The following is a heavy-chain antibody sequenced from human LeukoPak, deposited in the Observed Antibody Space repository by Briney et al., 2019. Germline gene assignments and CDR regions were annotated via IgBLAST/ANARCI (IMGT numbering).Heavy chain of an antibody. Sequence: SETLSLTCTVSGGSMSRYYWSWIRQPPGKDLEWIGYIYYSGSTKYKPSLKSRVTISVDTSKNQFSLNLGSVTAADTAVYYCARATLVPAAYYFDYWGQGTLVTVSS. CDR2: IYYSGST. CDR1: GGSMSRYY. V-gene: IGHV4-59*01. CDR3: ARATLVPAAYYFDY. J-gene: IGHJ4*02. D-gene: IGHD2-2*01.